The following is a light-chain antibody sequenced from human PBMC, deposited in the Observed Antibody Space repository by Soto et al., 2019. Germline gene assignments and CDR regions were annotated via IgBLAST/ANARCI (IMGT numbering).Light chain of an antibody. V-gene: IGKV1-5*01. Sequence: DIQMTQSPSTLFASIGDRVSITCRASQSISKWLAWHQQKPGKAPKLLIYDASTLQSGVPPRFSGSGSGTEFTLTIRSLQPDDIATYYCQQYSSYSAWTFGEGTKVDIK. CDR3: QQYSSYSAWT. CDR2: DAS. CDR1: QSISKW. J-gene: IGKJ1*01.